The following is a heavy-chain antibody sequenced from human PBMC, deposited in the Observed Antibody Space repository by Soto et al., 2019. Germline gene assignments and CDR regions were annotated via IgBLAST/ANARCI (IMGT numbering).Heavy chain of an antibody. V-gene: IGHV4-61*01. J-gene: IGHJ1*01. CDR3: ARDGYYEYFRF. Sequence: SETLSLTCTVSGGSVSSGNDYWSWIRQPPGKGLEWIGYIYHSGSTNYNPSLKSRLTISGDTSKNQVSLKLTSVTAADTAVYYCARDGYYEYFRFWGQGTLVTVSS. D-gene: IGHD3-22*01. CDR1: GGSVSSGNDY. CDR2: IYHSGST.